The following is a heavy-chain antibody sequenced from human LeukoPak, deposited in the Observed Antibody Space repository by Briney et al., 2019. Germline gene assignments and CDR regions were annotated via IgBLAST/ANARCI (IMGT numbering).Heavy chain of an antibody. J-gene: IGHJ4*02. Sequence: GGSLRLSCAASGFTFSSYAMHWVRQAPGKGLEWVAVISYDGSNKYYADSVKGRFTISRDNSKNTLYLQMNSLRAEDTAVYYCARDRNIVVVPAAIPEYYFDYWGQGTLVTVSS. CDR1: GFTFSSYA. V-gene: IGHV3-30-3*01. CDR3: ARDRNIVVVPAAIPEYYFDY. CDR2: ISYDGSNK. D-gene: IGHD2-2*02.